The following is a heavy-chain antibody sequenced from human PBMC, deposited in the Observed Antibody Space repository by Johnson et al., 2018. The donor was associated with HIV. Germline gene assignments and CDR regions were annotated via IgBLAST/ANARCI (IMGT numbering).Heavy chain of an antibody. CDR2: IKQDGRDV. V-gene: IGHV3-7*05. CDR3: AKSPMVRGSEGAFDI. J-gene: IGHJ3*02. D-gene: IGHD3-10*01. Sequence: VQLVESWGGLVQPGGSLRLSCAASGFTFSSYWMSWVRQAPGKGLEWVANIKQDGRDVHYVDSVKGRFTISRDNAKNSLYLQMNSLRAEDTAVYYCAKSPMVRGSEGAFDIWGQGTMVTVSS. CDR1: GFTFSSYW.